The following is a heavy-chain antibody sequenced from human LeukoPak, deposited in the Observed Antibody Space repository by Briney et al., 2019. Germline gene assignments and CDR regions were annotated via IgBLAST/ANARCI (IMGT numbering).Heavy chain of an antibody. V-gene: IGHV4-59*01. CDR2: IYYSGST. CDR3: ARGHGGNPEKYFDY. Sequence: SETLSLTCGVYGGSFSGYYWSWIRQPPGKGLEWIGYIYYSGSTNYNPSLKSRVTISVDTSKNQFSLKLSSVTAADTAVYYCARGHGGNPEKYFDYWGQGTLVTVSS. D-gene: IGHD4-23*01. CDR1: GGSFSGYY. J-gene: IGHJ4*02.